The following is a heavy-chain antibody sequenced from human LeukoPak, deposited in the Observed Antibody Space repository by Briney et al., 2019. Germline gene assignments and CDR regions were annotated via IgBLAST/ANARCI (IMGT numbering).Heavy chain of an antibody. Sequence: SETLSLTCAVYGGSFSGYCWSWIRQPPGKGLEWIGEINHSGSTNYNPSLKSRVTISVDTSKNQFSLKLSPVTAADTAVYYCARVRRYAGYFDLWGRGTLVTVSS. CDR2: INHSGST. J-gene: IGHJ2*01. D-gene: IGHD2-2*01. V-gene: IGHV4-34*01. CDR1: GGSFSGYC. CDR3: ARVRRYAGYFDL.